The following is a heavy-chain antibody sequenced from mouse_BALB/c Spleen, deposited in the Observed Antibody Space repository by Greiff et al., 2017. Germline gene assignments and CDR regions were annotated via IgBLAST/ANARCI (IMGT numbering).Heavy chain of an antibody. CDR1: GFTFSDYY. Sequence: EVQLVESGGGLVKPGGSLKLSCAASGFTFSDYYMYWVRQTPEKRLEWVATISDGGSYTYYPDSVKGRFTISRDNAKNNLYLQMSSLKSEDTAMYYCAREAGKVSMDYWGQGTSVTVSS. CDR2: ISDGGSYT. CDR3: AREAGKVSMDY. V-gene: IGHV5-4*02. J-gene: IGHJ4*01.